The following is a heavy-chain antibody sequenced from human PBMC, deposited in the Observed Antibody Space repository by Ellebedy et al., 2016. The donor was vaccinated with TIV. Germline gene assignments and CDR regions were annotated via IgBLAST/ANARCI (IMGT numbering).Heavy chain of an antibody. J-gene: IGHJ4*02. CDR1: GFTFDDYA. V-gene: IGHV3-49*03. CDR2: IGSKTYGVTT. CDR3: TRGYRYGLY. Sequence: GESLKIPCTASGFTFDDYAMSWFRQAPGKGLEWVGFIGSKTYGVTTAYATSVKGRFTIPRDDSKSIAYLQMNSLKSEDTAVYYCTRGYRYGLYWGQGTLVTVSS. D-gene: IGHD5-18*01.